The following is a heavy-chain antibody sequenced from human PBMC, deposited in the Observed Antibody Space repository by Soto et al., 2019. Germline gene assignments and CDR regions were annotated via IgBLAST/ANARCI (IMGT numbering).Heavy chain of an antibody. J-gene: IGHJ4*02. CDR1: EFTLSSYG. Sequence: PGGSLRLSCAASEFTLSSYGMSWVRQAPGMGLEWVLTIRGTGGTYYADSMKGRFTISRDNSKNTQYLQMNSLRAEDTAVYYCAKDVNNDVLAGYYYYWGQGTLVTVSS. CDR2: IRGTGGT. CDR3: AKDVNNDVLAGYYYY. D-gene: IGHD3-9*01. V-gene: IGHV3-23*01.